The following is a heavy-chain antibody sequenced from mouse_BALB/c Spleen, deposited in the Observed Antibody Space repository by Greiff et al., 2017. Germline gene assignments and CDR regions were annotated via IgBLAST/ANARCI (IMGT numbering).Heavy chain of an antibody. Sequence: EVMLVESGPSLVKPSQTLSLTCSVTGDSITSGYWNWIRKFPGNKLEYMGYISYSGSTYYNPSLKSRISITRDTSKNQYYLQLNSVTTEDTATYYCARGDYGNPWFAYWGQGTLVTVSA. V-gene: IGHV3-8*02. CDR2: ISYSGST. CDR1: GDSITSGY. J-gene: IGHJ3*01. CDR3: ARGDYGNPWFAY. D-gene: IGHD2-1*01.